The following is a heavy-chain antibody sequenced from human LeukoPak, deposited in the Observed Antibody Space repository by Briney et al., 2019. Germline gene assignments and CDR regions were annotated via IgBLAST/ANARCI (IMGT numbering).Heavy chain of an antibody. CDR2: IYYSGNT. CDR3: AREQYYYDSSGYTNWFDP. J-gene: IGHJ5*02. CDR1: GDSISSSNSY. Sequence: SETLSLTCTVSGDSISSSNSYWGWIRQPPGKGLEWIGSIYYSGNTYYNASLKSRVTISVDTSKNQFSLKLSSVTAADTAVYYCAREQYYYDSSGYTNWFDPWGQGTLVTVSS. D-gene: IGHD3-22*01. V-gene: IGHV4-39*07.